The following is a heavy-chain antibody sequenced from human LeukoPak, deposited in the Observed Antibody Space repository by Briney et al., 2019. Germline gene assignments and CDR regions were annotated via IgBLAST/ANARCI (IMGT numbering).Heavy chain of an antibody. CDR2: IYHSGST. V-gene: IGHV4-30-2*01. CDR3: ARASGYYYDY. D-gene: IGHD3-22*01. J-gene: IGHJ4*02. CDR1: GGSISSGGYS. Sequence: PSETLSLTCAVSGGSISSGGYSWSWIRQPPGKGLEWIGYIYHSGSTYYNPSLKSRVTISVDRSKNQFSLKLSSVTAADTAVYYCARASGYYYDYWGQGTLVIVSS.